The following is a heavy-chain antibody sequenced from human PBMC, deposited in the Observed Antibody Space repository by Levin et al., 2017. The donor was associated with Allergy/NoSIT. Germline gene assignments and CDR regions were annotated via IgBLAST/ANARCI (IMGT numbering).Heavy chain of an antibody. J-gene: IGHJ4*02. D-gene: IGHD3-3*01. Sequence: LSLTCAASGFTFRSYEMNWVRRAPWKGLEWVSYISSTGSTIYSADSVKGRFTISRDNAKNSLYLHMNSLRAEDTAVYYCARQLGNFWSGYNYFDYWGQGTLVTVSS. CDR2: ISSTGSTI. CDR1: GFTFRSYE. CDR3: ARQLGNFWSGYNYFDY. V-gene: IGHV3-48*03.